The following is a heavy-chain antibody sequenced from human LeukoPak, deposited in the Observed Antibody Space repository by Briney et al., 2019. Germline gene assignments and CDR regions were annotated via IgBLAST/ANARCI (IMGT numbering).Heavy chain of an antibody. CDR2: IIPIFGTA. Sequence: SVRVSCKASGGTFSSYAISWVRQAPGQGLEWMGGIIPIFGTANYAQKFQGRVTITTDESTSTAYMELSSLRSEDTAVYYCAREGAYCSGGSCYGVVNGFDPWGQGTLVTVSS. J-gene: IGHJ5*02. V-gene: IGHV1-69*05. CDR3: AREGAYCSGGSCYGVVNGFDP. CDR1: GGTFSSYA. D-gene: IGHD2-15*01.